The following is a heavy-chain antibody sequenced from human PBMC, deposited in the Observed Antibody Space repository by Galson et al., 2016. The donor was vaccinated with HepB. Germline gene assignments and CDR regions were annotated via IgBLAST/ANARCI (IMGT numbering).Heavy chain of an antibody. CDR3: ARQGKDTTGLMEGGLDV. Sequence: QSGADVKKPGESLRISCKGSGYSFTSYWIIWVRQMPGKGLEWMGRIDPSDSLTNYSPSSEGLVTISADKSITTAYLQWSSLKSSDTAMYYCARQGKDTTGLMEGGLDVWGQGTTVTFSS. J-gene: IGHJ6*02. V-gene: IGHV5-10-1*01. CDR1: GYSFTSYW. CDR2: IDPSDSLT. D-gene: IGHD2/OR15-2a*01.